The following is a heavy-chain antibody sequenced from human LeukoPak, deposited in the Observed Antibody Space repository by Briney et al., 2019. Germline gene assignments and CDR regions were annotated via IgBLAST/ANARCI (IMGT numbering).Heavy chain of an antibody. Sequence: GGSLRLSCAASGFTFSSYGMHWVRQAPGKGLEWVAVILYDGSNKYYADSVKGRFTISRDNSKNTLYLQMNGLRAEDTAVYYCAKARYCSGGSCYSVGYYYGMDVWGQGTTVTVSS. CDR1: GFTFSSYG. D-gene: IGHD2-15*01. CDR2: ILYDGSNK. CDR3: AKARYCSGGSCYSVGYYYGMDV. J-gene: IGHJ6*02. V-gene: IGHV3-30*18.